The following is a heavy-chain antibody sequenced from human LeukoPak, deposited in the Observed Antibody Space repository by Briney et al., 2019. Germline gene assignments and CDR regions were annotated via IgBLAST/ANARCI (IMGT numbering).Heavy chain of an antibody. CDR3: ARVREMAMGSYYFDY. CDR2: IYYSGST. V-gene: IGHV4-39*07. D-gene: IGHD5-24*01. Sequence: PSETLSLTCTVSGGSISSSSYYWGWVRQPPGKGLEWIGSIYYSGSTYYNPSLKSRVTISVDTSKNQFSLKLSSVTAADTAVFYCARVREMAMGSYYFDYWGQGTLVTVSS. J-gene: IGHJ4*02. CDR1: GGSISSSSYY.